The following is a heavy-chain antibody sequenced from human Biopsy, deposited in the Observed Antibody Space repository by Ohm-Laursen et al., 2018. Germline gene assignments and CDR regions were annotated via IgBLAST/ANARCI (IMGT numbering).Heavy chain of an antibody. CDR2: NIPILGTG. J-gene: IGHJ1*01. V-gene: IGHV1-69*06. Sequence: SSVTVSCKVPGGTFSNYGVNWVRQAPGQGLEWLGGNIPILGTGNYAQKFQDRVTVAADTSTSTATMELRSLRSDDTAVYYCATKLTGYFHHWGQGTLVSVSS. D-gene: IGHD3-9*01. CDR1: GGTFSNYG. CDR3: ATKLTGYFHH.